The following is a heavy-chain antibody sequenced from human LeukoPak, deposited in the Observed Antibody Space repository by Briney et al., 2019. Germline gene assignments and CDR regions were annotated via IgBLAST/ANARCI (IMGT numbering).Heavy chain of an antibody. Sequence: GGSLRLSCAASGFTFSSYWMSWVRQAPGKGLEWVANIKQDGSEKYYVDSVKGRFTISRDNAKNSLYLQMNSLRAEDTAVYYCARVKSETPANYYYDSSGYEGLDDAFDIWGQGTMVTVSS. CDR2: IKQDGSEK. V-gene: IGHV3-7*01. J-gene: IGHJ3*02. CDR1: GFTFSSYW. CDR3: ARVKSETPANYYYDSSGYEGLDDAFDI. D-gene: IGHD3-22*01.